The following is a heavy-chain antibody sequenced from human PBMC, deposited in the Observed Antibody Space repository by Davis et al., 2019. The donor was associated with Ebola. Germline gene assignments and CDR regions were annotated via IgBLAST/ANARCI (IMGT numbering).Heavy chain of an antibody. CDR2: IYYSGST. J-gene: IGHJ4*02. CDR3: ARLITMIVVG. CDR1: GGSISSSSYY. D-gene: IGHD3-22*01. Sequence: MPSETLSLTCTVSGGSISSSSYYWGWIRQPPGKGLEWIGSIYYSGSTYYNPSLKSRVTISVDTSKNQFSLKLSSVTAADTAVYYCARLITMIVVGWGQGTLVTVSS. V-gene: IGHV4-39*01.